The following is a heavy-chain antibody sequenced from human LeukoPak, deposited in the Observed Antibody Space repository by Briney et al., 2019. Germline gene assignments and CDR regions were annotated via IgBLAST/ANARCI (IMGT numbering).Heavy chain of an antibody. J-gene: IGHJ4*02. V-gene: IGHV3-48*01. CDR1: GFTFSSYS. CDR3: ARIPIYRYFDY. D-gene: IGHD2-2*02. CDR2: ISSSSSTI. Sequence: GGSLRLSCAASGFTFSSYSVNWVRQAPGKGLEWVSYISSSSSTIYYADSVKGRFTISRDNAKNSLYLQMNSLRAEDTAVYYCARIPIYRYFDYWGQGTLVTVSS.